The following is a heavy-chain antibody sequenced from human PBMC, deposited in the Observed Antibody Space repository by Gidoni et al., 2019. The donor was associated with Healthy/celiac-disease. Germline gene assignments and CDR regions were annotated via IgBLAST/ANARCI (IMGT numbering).Heavy chain of an antibody. D-gene: IGHD3-16*01. Sequence: QVQLVQSGAEVKKPGSSVKVSCKASGGTFSRYAISWVRQAPGQGLEWMGGIIPIFGTANYAQKFQGRVTITADESTSTAYMELSSLRSEDTAVYWCMITFGGVGWPLDAFDIWGQGTLVTVSS. V-gene: IGHV1-69*01. CDR1: GGTFSRYA. J-gene: IGHJ3*02. CDR2: IIPIFGTA. CDR3: MITFGGVGWPLDAFDI.